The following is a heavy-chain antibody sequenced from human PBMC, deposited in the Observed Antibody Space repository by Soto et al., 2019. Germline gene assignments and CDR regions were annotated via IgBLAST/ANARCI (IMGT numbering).Heavy chain of an antibody. J-gene: IGHJ6*02. CDR2: ISYDESNK. Sequence: QVQLVESGGGVVRPGRSLRLSCAASGFTFSSYAMHWVRQAPGKGLEWVAVISYDESNKYYADSVKGRFSISRDNSKNTPDLQMNSLRAEDTAVYYCARDQEQLVYDYYGMDVWGQGTTVTVSS. CDR1: GFTFSSYA. V-gene: IGHV3-30-3*01. CDR3: ARDQEQLVYDYYGMDV. D-gene: IGHD6-13*01.